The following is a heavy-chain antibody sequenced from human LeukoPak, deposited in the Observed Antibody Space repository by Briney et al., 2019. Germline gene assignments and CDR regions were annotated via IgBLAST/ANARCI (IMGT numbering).Heavy chain of an antibody. D-gene: IGHD1-26*01. CDR1: GFAFSSYS. J-gene: IGHJ4*02. CDR3: ARESDSAHFDY. CDR2: ISSSSSYI. Sequence: GSLRLSCAASGFAFSSYSMNWVRQAPGKGLEWVSSISSSSSYIYYADSVKGRFTISRDNAKNSLYLQMNSLRAEDTAVYYCARESDSAHFDYWGQGTLVTVSS. V-gene: IGHV3-21*01.